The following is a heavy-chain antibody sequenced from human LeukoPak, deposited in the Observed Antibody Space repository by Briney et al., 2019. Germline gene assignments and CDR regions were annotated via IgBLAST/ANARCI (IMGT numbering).Heavy chain of an antibody. J-gene: IGHJ4*02. CDR3: ARESGKFDY. CDR1: GFRFSSSW. Sequence: QPGGSLRLSCAASGFRFSSSWMHWVRQGPGKGLVWVSRISADGSSTTYADSVQGRFTISRDNSKNSLSLEMNSLRTEDTAMYYCARESGKFDYWGQGTLVAVSS. CDR2: ISADGSST. V-gene: IGHV3-74*01.